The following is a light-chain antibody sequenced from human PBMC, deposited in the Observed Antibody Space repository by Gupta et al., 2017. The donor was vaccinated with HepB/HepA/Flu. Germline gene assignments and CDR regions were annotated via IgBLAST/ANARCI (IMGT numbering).Light chain of an antibody. CDR2: DAS. J-gene: IGKJ4*01. V-gene: IGKV3-11*01. CDR3: QQRSNGPPEVT. Sequence: EIVLTQSPATLSLSPGERATLSCRASQSVSRYLAWYQQKPGQAPRLLIYDASNRATGIPARFSGSGDGTDFTLTISSLEPEDFAVYYCQQRSNGPPEVTFGGGTKVEIK. CDR1: QSVSRY.